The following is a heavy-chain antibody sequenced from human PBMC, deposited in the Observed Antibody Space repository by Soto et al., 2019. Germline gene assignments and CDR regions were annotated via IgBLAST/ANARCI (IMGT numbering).Heavy chain of an antibody. D-gene: IGHD3-22*01. CDR1: GGSFSGYY. Sequence: SETLSLTCAVYGGSFSGYYWSWIRQPPGKGLEWLGEINHSGSTNYNPSLKSRVTISVDTSKNQFSLKLSSVTAADTAVYYCARGLSRYYYDSSGYYPSDGTLGYWGKGTMVTVSS. CDR2: INHSGST. J-gene: IGHJ4*02. CDR3: ARGLSRYYYDSSGYYPSDGTLGY. V-gene: IGHV4-34*01.